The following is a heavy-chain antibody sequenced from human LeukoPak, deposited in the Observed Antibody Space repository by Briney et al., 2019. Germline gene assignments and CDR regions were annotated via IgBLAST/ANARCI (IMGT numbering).Heavy chain of an antibody. J-gene: IGHJ4*02. CDR2: IYYSGST. CDR1: GGSISSNYYY. Sequence: SETLSLTCTVSGGSISSNYYYCGWIRQPPGKGLEWIGSIYYSGSTYYNPSLKSRVTISVDTSKNQFSLKLSSVTATDTAVYYCARVPRQWLAPDFDFWGQGTLVTVSS. D-gene: IGHD6-19*01. V-gene: IGHV4-39*01. CDR3: ARVPRQWLAPDFDF.